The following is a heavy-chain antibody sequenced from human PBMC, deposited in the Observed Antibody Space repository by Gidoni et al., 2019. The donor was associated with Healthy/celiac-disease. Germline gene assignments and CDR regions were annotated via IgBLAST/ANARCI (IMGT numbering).Heavy chain of an antibody. D-gene: IGHD2-15*01. V-gene: IGHV3-9*01. Sequence: DSVKGRFTISRDNAKNSLYLQMNSLRAEDTALYYCAKDYCSGGSCPVEGRYYYGMDVWGQGTTVTVSS. CDR3: AKDYCSGGSCPVEGRYYYGMDV. J-gene: IGHJ6*02.